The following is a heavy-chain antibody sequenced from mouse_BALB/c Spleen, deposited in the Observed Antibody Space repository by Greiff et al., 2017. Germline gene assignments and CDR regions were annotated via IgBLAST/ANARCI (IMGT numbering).Heavy chain of an antibody. CDR2: INPNNGGT. D-gene: IGHD2-12*01. CDR1: GYTFTDYN. CDR3: ARDYKGYFDV. V-gene: IGHV1-18*01. Sequence: VQLKQSGPELVKPGASVKIPCKASGYTFTDYNMDWVKQSHGKSLEWIGDINPNNGGTIYNQKFKGKATLTVDKSSSTAYMELRSLTSEDTAVYYCARDYKGYFDVWGAGTTVTVSS. J-gene: IGHJ1*01.